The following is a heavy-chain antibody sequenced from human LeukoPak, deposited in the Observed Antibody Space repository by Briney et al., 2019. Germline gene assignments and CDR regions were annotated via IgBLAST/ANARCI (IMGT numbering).Heavy chain of an antibody. CDR1: GGSISSGSYY. CDR2: IYTSGST. D-gene: IGHD4-23*01. Sequence: PSETLSLTCTVSGGSISSGSYYWSWIRQPAGKGLEWIGRIYTSGSTNYNPSLKSRVTISVDTSKNQFSLKLSSVTAADTAVYYCARDPLDYGGPGDAFDIWGQGTMVTVSS. V-gene: IGHV4-61*02. CDR3: ARDPLDYGGPGDAFDI. J-gene: IGHJ3*02.